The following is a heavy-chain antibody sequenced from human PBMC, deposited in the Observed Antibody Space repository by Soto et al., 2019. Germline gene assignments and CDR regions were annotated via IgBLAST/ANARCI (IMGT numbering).Heavy chain of an antibody. D-gene: IGHD1-26*01. CDR3: AKPSGGSYPESRVFDS. J-gene: IGHJ4*02. CDR1: GFTFYSSA. V-gene: IGHV3-23*01. CDR2: ISTTGGNT. Sequence: PGGSLRPSCAASGFTFYSSAMSWVRQAPGKGLEWVSAISTTGGNTLYADSVKGRFTISRDNSKNTLYLQMNSLRAEDTAIYYCAKPSGGSYPESRVFDSWGQGTRVTVSS.